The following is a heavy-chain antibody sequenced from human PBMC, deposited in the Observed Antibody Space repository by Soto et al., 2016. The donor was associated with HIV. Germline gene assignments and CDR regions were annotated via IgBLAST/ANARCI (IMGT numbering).Heavy chain of an antibody. Sequence: EVQLVESGGGLVQPGGSLRLSCAASGFTFSSYWMHWVRQAPGKGLVWVSRINSDGSSTSYADSVKGRFTISRDNAKNTLYLQMNSLRAEDTAVYYCARDRVYYDSSGYYDFDYWGQGTLVTVSS. CDR3: ARDRVYYDSSGYYDFDY. CDR2: INSDGSST. V-gene: IGHV3-74*01. CDR1: GFTFSSYW. J-gene: IGHJ4*02. D-gene: IGHD3-22*01.